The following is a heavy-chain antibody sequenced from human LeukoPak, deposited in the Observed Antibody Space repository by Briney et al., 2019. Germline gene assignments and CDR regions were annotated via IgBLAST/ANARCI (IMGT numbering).Heavy chain of an antibody. CDR1: GGSISSYY. CDR2: IYYSGST. CDR3: ATYRAAAGPFDY. D-gene: IGHD6-13*01. Sequence: SETLSLTCTVSGGSISSYYWSWIRQPPGKGLEWIGYIYYSGSTSYNPSLKSRVTVSVDTSKNHFSLNLRSVTAEDTAVYYCATYRAAAGPFDYWGQGALVTVSS. V-gene: IGHV4-59*04. J-gene: IGHJ4*02.